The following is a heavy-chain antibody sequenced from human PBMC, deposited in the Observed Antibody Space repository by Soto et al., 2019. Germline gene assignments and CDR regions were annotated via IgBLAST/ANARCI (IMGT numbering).Heavy chain of an antibody. Sequence: GGSLRLSCAASGFTFSSFGMNWVRQAPGKGLEWVSYISSSSRNIHYADSVEGRFSISRDNAKKSLYLQMNSLRAEDTAVYYCVRKSIERGCYYYYGMDVWGQGTTVTVSS. D-gene: IGHD6-25*01. V-gene: IGHV3-21*01. J-gene: IGHJ6*02. CDR2: ISSSSRNI. CDR3: VRKSIERGCYYYYGMDV. CDR1: GFTFSSFG.